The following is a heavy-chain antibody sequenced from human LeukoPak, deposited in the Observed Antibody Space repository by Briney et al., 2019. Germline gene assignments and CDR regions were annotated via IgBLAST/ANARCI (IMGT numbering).Heavy chain of an antibody. CDR3: ARGGSGYYSAYDAFDI. CDR2: ISRSSAYI. J-gene: IGHJ3*02. V-gene: IGHV3-21*04. Sequence: GGSLRLSCAASGFTFSTSAMSWVRQAPGKGLEWVSSISRSSAYIYYADSVKGRFTISRDNAKNSLYLQMNSLRAEDTAVYYCARGGSGYYSAYDAFDIWGQGTMVTVSS. D-gene: IGHD3-22*01. CDR1: GFTFSTSA.